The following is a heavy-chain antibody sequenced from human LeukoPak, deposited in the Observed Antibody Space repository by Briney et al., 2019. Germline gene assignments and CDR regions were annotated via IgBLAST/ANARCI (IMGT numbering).Heavy chain of an antibody. CDR1: GGSISSYY. J-gene: IGHJ5*02. CDR3: AGMTVVPAAITRTLSWFDP. CDR2: IYTSGST. Sequence: SETLSLTCTVSGGSISSYYWSWIRQPAGKGLEWIGRIYTSGSTNYNPSLKSRVTISVDTSKNQFSLKLSSVTAADTAVYYCAGMTVVPAAITRTLSWFDPWGQGTLVTVSS. D-gene: IGHD2-2*01. V-gene: IGHV4-4*07.